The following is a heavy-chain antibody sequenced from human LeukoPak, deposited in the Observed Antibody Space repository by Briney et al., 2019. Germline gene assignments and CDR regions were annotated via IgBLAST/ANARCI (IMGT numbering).Heavy chain of an antibody. Sequence: SETLSLTCTVSGGSISSGSYYWSWIRQPAGKGLEWIGRIYSSCSTNYNPSLKSRVTISLDTSKNQFSLKLSSVTAADTAVYYCASLQAEMATIPIDYWGQGTLVTVSS. D-gene: IGHD5-24*01. CDR3: ASLQAEMATIPIDY. J-gene: IGHJ4*02. CDR1: GGSISSGSYY. V-gene: IGHV4-61*02. CDR2: IYSSCST.